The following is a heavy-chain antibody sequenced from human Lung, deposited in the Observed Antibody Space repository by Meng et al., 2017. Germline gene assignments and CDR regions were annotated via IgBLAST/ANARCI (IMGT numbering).Heavy chain of an antibody. Sequence: QVHLRLGAAGLLRPSENRSLTCAVYGGSISGSYWSWIRQSPAKGLEWIGKINHGGSTNYNPSLESRVTISVDTPKNQFSLRLTSMTVADTAVYYCARERHSTIIRGVIDFWGQGALVTVSS. D-gene: IGHD3-10*01. J-gene: IGHJ4*02. V-gene: IGHV4-34*01. CDR1: GGSISGSY. CDR3: ARERHSTIIRGVIDF. CDR2: INHGGST.